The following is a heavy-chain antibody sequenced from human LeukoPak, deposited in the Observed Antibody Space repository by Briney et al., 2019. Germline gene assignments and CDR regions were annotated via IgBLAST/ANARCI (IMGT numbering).Heavy chain of an antibody. CDR1: GFTFSSYA. D-gene: IGHD6-6*01. J-gene: IGHJ4*02. Sequence: GGSLRLSCAASGFTFSSYAMSWVRQAPGKGLEWVAVIWYDGSNKYYADSAKGRFTISRDNSKNTLYLQMNSLRAEDTAVYYCARDLGVGSSSSLDYWGQGTLITVSS. V-gene: IGHV3-33*08. CDR2: IWYDGSNK. CDR3: ARDLGVGSSSSLDY.